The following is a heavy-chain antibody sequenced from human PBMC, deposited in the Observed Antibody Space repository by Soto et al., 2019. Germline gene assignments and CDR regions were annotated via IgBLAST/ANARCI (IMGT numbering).Heavy chain of an antibody. D-gene: IGHD3-22*01. Sequence: SETLSLTCAVSGGSISSGGYSWSWIRQPPGKGLEWIGYIYHSGSTYYNPSLKSRVTISVDRSKNQFSLKLSSVTAADTAVYYCAVSAYCYGSSGYYPSFWRQRTLVIGSS. J-gene: IGHJ4*02. CDR1: GGSISSGGYS. V-gene: IGHV4-30-2*01. CDR3: AVSAYCYGSSGYYPSF. CDR2: IYHSGST.